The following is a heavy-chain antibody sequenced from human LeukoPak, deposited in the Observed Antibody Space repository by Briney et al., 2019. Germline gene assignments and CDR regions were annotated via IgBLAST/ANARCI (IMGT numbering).Heavy chain of an antibody. CDR2: IYHSGST. CDR1: GYSISSGYY. Sequence: SATLSLTCAVSGYSISSGYYWGWIRQPPGKGLEWIGSIYHSGSTYYNPSLKSRVTISVDTSKNQFSLKLSSVTAADTAVYYCARGYFYDFFYFDYWGQGTLVTVSS. D-gene: IGHD3-3*01. V-gene: IGHV4-38-2*01. CDR3: ARGYFYDFFYFDY. J-gene: IGHJ4*02.